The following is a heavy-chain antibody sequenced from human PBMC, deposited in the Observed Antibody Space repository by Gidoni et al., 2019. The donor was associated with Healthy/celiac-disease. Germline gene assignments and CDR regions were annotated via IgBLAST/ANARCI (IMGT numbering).Heavy chain of an antibody. CDR2: ISYDGINK. V-gene: IGHV3-30*01. D-gene: IGHD3-22*01. Sequence: QVQLVESGGGVVQPGRSLRLSCAASGFTFSSYAMHWVRQAPGKGLEWVAVISYDGINKYYADSVKGRFTISRDNSKNTLYLQMNSLRAEDTAVYYCAREKGSGYYAHYYYYMDVWGKGTTVTVSS. CDR1: GFTFSSYA. CDR3: AREKGSGYYAHYYYYMDV. J-gene: IGHJ6*03.